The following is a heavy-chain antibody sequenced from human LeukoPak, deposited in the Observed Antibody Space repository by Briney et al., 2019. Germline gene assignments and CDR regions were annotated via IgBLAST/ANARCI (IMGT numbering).Heavy chain of an antibody. CDR2: IYYSGST. CDR3: ARHYYDSSGYLLYFDY. CDR1: GASISSYY. D-gene: IGHD3-22*01. V-gene: IGHV4-59*08. Sequence: SSQTLSLTCTVAGASISSYYWSWIRQPPGKGLEWNGYIYYSGSTNYNPSLKSRVTISVDTSKNQFSLKLSSVTAADTAVYYCARHYYDSSGYLLYFDYWGQGTLVTVSS. J-gene: IGHJ4*02.